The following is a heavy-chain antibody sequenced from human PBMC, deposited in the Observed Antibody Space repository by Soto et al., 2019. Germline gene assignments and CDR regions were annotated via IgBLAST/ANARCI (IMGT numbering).Heavy chain of an antibody. CDR2: MNPNSGNT. Sequence: QVQLVQSGAEVKKPGASVKVSCKASGYTFTSYDINWVRQATGQGLEWMGWMNPNSGNTGYAQKFQGRVTMTRNTSITTAYVELRSLRAGDTAVDYCARERGSGWYVDYWGEGPLVTVSS. J-gene: IGHJ4*02. CDR1: GYTFTSYD. V-gene: IGHV1-8*01. D-gene: IGHD6-19*01. CDR3: ARERGSGWYVDY.